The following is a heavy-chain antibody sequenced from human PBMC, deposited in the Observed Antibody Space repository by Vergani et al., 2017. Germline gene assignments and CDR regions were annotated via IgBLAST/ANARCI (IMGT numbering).Heavy chain of an antibody. Sequence: QVQLVESGGGVVQPGRSLRLSCAASGFTFSSYAMHWVRQAPGKGLEWVAVISYDGSNKYYADSVKGRFTISRDNSKNTLYLQMNSLRAEDTAVYYCARDYDSSCYYLDYWGQGPLVTVSS. J-gene: IGHJ4*02. CDR3: ARDYDSSCYYLDY. V-gene: IGHV3-30*01. D-gene: IGHD3-22*01. CDR1: GFTFSSYA. CDR2: ISYDGSNK.